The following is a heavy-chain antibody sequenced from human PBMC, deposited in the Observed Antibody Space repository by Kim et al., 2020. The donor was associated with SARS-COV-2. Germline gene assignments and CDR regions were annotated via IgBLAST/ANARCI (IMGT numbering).Heavy chain of an antibody. CDR3: AKGWGFDN. D-gene: IGHD3-16*01. CDR2: IKEDASDE. J-gene: IGHJ4*02. V-gene: IGHV3-7*01. Sequence: GGSLRLSCEASRFTFSTHYMSWVRQAPGKGLEWVANIKEDASDESYADTVKGRFTISRDNARNSLYLQMNNLRVEDTAVYYCAKGWGFDNWGQGTLVTVS. CDR1: RFTFSTHY.